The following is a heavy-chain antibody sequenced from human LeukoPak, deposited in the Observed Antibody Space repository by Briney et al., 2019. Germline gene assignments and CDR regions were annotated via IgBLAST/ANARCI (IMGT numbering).Heavy chain of an antibody. CDR2: INYSGST. J-gene: IGHJ4*02. D-gene: IGHD3-22*01. V-gene: IGHV4-34*01. CDR1: GGSISSYY. CDR3: ASGRRYYDNTGYYFSN. Sequence: PSETLSLTCTVSGGSISSYYWSWIRQPPGKGLEWIGEINYSGSTNYNPSLKSRVTLSLDTSKNQFSLKLSSVTAADTAVYYCASGRRYYDNTGYYFSNWGQGTLVTVSS.